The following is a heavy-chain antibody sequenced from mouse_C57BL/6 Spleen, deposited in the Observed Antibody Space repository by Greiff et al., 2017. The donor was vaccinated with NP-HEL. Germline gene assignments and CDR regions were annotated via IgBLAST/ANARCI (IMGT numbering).Heavy chain of an antibody. CDR2: IYPGDGDT. D-gene: IGHD2-5*01. J-gene: IGHJ1*03. CDR3: ARPYYSNYLYFDV. Sequence: VQLQQSGAELVKPGASVKISCKASGYAFSSYWMNWVKQRPGKGLEWIGQIYPGDGDTNYNGKFKGKATLTADKSSSTAYMQLSSLTSEDSAVYFCARPYYSNYLYFDVWGTGTTVTVSS. CDR1: GYAFSSYW. V-gene: IGHV1-80*01.